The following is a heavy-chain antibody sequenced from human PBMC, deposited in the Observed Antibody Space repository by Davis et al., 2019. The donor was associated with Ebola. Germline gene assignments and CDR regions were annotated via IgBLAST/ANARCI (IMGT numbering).Heavy chain of an antibody. CDR3: ARGYSSSRKWFDP. V-gene: IGHV6-1*01. CDR2: TYYRSKWYN. CDR1: GDSVSNNRAA. Sequence: MPSETLSLTCGISGDSVSNNRAAWNWIRHSPSRGLEWLGRTYYRSKWYNDYAVSVKSRITINPDTSKNQFSLQLNSVTPEDTAVYYCARGYSSSRKWFDPWGQGTLVTVSS. J-gene: IGHJ5*02. D-gene: IGHD6-13*01.